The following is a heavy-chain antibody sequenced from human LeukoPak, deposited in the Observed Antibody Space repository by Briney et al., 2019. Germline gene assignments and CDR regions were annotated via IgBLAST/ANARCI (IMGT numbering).Heavy chain of an antibody. D-gene: IGHD4-17*01. CDR3: TTDPPIYGAPPFDY. CDR1: GFTFSNAW. Sequence: KTGGSLRLSCAASGFTFSNAWMSWVRQAPGKGLEWVGRIKSKTDGGTTDYAAPVKGRFTISRDDSKNTLYLQMNGLKTEDTAVYYCTTDPPIYGAPPFDYWGQGTLVTVSS. V-gene: IGHV3-15*01. CDR2: IKSKTDGGTT. J-gene: IGHJ4*02.